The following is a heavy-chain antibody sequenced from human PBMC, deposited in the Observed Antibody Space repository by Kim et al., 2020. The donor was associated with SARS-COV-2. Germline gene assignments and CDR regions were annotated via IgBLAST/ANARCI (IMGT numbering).Heavy chain of an antibody. CDR3: ARQAQVYYYYMDV. J-gene: IGHJ6*03. CDR1: GGTFSSYA. CDR2: IIPILGIA. V-gene: IGHV1-69*04. Sequence: SVKVSCKASGGTFSSYAISWVRQAPGQGLEWMGRIIPILGIANYAQKFQGRVTITADKSTSTAYMELSSLRSEDTAVYYCARQAQVYYYYMDVWGKGTTVTVSS.